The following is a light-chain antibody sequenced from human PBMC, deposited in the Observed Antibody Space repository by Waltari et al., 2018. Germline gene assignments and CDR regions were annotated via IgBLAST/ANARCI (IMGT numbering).Light chain of an antibody. CDR1: QSISSY. V-gene: IGKV1-39*01. J-gene: IGKJ5*01. Sequence: DIQMTQSPYSLSASVGDRVTITCRASQSISSYLSWYQQKPGKAPKLLIIGASSLQSGVPSRFSGSGSGTDFTLTISSLQLEDFATYHCQQSYSTPITFGQGTRLEIK. CDR2: GAS. CDR3: QQSYSTPIT.